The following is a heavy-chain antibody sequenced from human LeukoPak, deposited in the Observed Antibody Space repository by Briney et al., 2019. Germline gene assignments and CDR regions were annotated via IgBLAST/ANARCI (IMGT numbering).Heavy chain of an antibody. V-gene: IGHV3-7*01. CDR1: GFTFSSYW. Sequence: GGSLRLSCAACGFTFSSYWMSWVRQAPGKGLEWVANIKQDGSEKYYVDSVKGRFTISRDNAKNSLYLQMNSLRAEDTAVYYCARKWIQLWIDAFDIWGQGTMVTVSS. CDR2: IKQDGSEK. D-gene: IGHD5-18*01. J-gene: IGHJ3*02. CDR3: ARKWIQLWIDAFDI.